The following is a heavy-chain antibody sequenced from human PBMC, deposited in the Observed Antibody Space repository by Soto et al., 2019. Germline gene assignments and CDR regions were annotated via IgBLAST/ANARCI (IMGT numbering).Heavy chain of an antibody. CDR2: IIPSFGTA. V-gene: IGHV1-69*06. CDR3: ARDEGRYSYGPSFGY. J-gene: IGHJ4*02. Sequence: QVQLVQSGAEVKKPGSSVKVSCKASGGTFSSYAISWVRQAPGQGLEWMGGIIPSFGTANYAQKFQGRVTITADKSTSTAYRELSSLRSEDTAVYYWARDEGRYSYGPSFGYWGQGTLVTVSS. D-gene: IGHD5-18*01. CDR1: GGTFSSYA.